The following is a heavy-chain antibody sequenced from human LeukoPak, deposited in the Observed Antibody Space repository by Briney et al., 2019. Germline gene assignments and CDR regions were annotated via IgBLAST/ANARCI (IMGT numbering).Heavy chain of an antibody. CDR1: GGSFSGYY. Sequence: SETLSLTCAVYGGSFSGYYWSWIRQPPGKGLEWIGEINHSGSTNYNPSLKSRVTISVDTSKNQFSLKLSPVTAADTAVYYCARGRVYYGSGRVYFDYWGQGTLVTVSS. J-gene: IGHJ4*02. D-gene: IGHD3-10*01. CDR2: INHSGST. V-gene: IGHV4-34*01. CDR3: ARGRVYYGSGRVYFDY.